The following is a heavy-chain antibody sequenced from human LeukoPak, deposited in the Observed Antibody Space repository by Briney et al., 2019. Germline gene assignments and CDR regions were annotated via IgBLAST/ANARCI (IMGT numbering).Heavy chain of an antibody. V-gene: IGHV4-59*08. D-gene: IGHD2-15*01. J-gene: IGHJ6*02. CDR2: IYYSGST. Sequence: SETLSLTCTVSGGSISSYYWSWIRQSPGKGLEWIGYIYYSGSTNYDPSLKSRVTISIDTSKNQFSLKLSSVTAADTAVYYCASSSYYYYGMDVWGQGTTVTVSS. CDR3: ASSSYYYYGMDV. CDR1: GGSISSYY.